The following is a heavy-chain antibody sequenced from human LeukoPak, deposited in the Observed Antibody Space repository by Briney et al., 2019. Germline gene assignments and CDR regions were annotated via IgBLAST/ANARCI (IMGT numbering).Heavy chain of an antibody. CDR2: VYYSGRT. V-gene: IGHV4-39*01. Sequence: PSETLFLTCTVSGGSISSSSYYWGWFRQPPGKELQWIASVYYSGRTNYSPSLKSRVTISVDRSEKQFSLQLNSVTAADRAVYYCARQGSAYYFDFWGEGLLVTVSS. D-gene: IGHD2-15*01. CDR3: ARQGSAYYFDF. CDR1: GGSISSSSYY. J-gene: IGHJ4*02.